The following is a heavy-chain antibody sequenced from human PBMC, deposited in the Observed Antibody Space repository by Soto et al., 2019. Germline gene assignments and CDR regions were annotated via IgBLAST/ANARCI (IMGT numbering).Heavy chain of an antibody. D-gene: IGHD1-1*01. Sequence: LSLTCTVSGAYFSDFSWSWIRQPAGKGLEWIGRITVNGITQYTPSFRSRVTMSMDTSRNQFSLNLQSATAADTALYYCARESGENWSYEAHWGQGTLVTVSS. CDR3: ARESGENWSYEAH. V-gene: IGHV4-4*07. J-gene: IGHJ1*01. CDR1: GAYFSDFS. CDR2: ITVNGIT.